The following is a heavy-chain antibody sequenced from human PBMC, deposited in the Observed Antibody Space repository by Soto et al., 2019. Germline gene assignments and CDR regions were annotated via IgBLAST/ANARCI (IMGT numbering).Heavy chain of an antibody. CDR1: GYTFAFYF. Sequence: GASVKVSCKASGYTFAFYFIHWVRQAPGHGLEWMGTINPTGGPTSYAQKFQGRVTMTRDTSTNTVYMELTSLTYDDTAVYYCTRAEEMATIRFDYWGQGTLVTVSS. V-gene: IGHV1-46*01. J-gene: IGHJ4*02. CDR3: TRAEEMATIRFDY. CDR2: INPTGGPT.